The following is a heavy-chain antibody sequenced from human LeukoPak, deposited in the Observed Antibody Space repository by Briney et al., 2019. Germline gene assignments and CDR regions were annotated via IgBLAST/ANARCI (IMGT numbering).Heavy chain of an antibody. J-gene: IGHJ6*03. D-gene: IGHD4-23*01. V-gene: IGHV3-11*04. CDR1: GFTFSDYY. CDR3: ARVPYGGNSYYYYYMDV. Sequence: PGGSLRLSCAASGFTFSDYYMSWICQAPGKGLEWASYISSSGSTIYYADSVKGRFTISRDNAKNSLYLQMNSLRAEDTAVYYCARVPYGGNSYYYYYMDVWGKGTTVTVSS. CDR2: ISSSGSTI.